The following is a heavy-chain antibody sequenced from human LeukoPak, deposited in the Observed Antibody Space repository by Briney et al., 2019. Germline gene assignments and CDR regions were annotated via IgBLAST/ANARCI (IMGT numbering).Heavy chain of an antibody. Sequence: SETLSLTCTVSGGSISSYYWSWIWQPPGKGLEWIGYIYYSGSTNYNPSLKSRVTISVDTSENQFSLKLSSVTAADTAVYYCAGLVGRYSSGLYYYYFDYWGQGTLVTVSS. V-gene: IGHV4-59*01. J-gene: IGHJ4*02. D-gene: IGHD3-22*01. CDR2: IYYSGST. CDR3: AGLVGRYSSGLYYYYFDY. CDR1: GGSISSYY.